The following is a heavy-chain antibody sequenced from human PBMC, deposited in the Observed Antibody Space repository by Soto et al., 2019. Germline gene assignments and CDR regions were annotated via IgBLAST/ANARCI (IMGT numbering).Heavy chain of an antibody. CDR3: ARDRGWELGDAEYFQH. J-gene: IGHJ1*01. V-gene: IGHV1-8*01. Sequence: ASVKVSCKASGYTFTSYDINWVRQATGQGLEWMGWMNPNSGNTGYAQKFQGRVTMTTDTSTSTAYMELRSLRSDDTAVYYCARDRGWELGDAEYFQHWGQGTLVTVSS. CDR1: GYTFTSYD. CDR2: MNPNSGNT. D-gene: IGHD1-26*01.